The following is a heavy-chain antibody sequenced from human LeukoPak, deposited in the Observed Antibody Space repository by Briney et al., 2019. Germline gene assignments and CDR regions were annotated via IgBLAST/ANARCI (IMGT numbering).Heavy chain of an antibody. CDR1: GFALSSYW. Sequence: GGSLRLSCEASGFALSSYWMHWVRQAPGKGLVWVSDINSDGSTTRYADSVKGRFTISRDNAKNTLYLQMNSLRAEDTAVYYCATRDYTSSKYWGQGTLVTVSS. CDR3: ATRDYTSSKY. V-gene: IGHV3-74*01. D-gene: IGHD2-2*02. J-gene: IGHJ4*02. CDR2: INSDGSTT.